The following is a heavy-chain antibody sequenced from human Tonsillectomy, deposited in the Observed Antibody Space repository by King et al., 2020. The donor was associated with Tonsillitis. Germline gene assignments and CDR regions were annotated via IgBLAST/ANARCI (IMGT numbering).Heavy chain of an antibody. V-gene: IGHV1-46*01. CDR2: INPDGGYT. CDR1: GYTFSRHW. D-gene: IGHD6-19*01. CDR3: ARDHIIEVADILSWWCDP. J-gene: IGHJ5*02. Sequence: VQLVESGAEMKKPGASVKVSCTASGYTFSRHWMHWVRQAPGRGLEWMGIINPDGGYTIYAQKFQGRVTITSDTSTSTVYMELSSLRAEDTAIYYCARDHIIEVADILSWWCDPWGQGTLVTVSS.